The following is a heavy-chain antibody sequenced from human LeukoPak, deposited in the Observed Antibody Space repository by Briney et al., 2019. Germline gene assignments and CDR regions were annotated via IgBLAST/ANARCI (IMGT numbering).Heavy chain of an antibody. Sequence: SETLSLTCSVSGDSISRYYWNWIRQPPGRGLEWIGRIFTGGFINYNPSLSSRVTVSLDTSKNQVSLKLTSVTAADTAVYYCARHSMLSSTYFGVSDIWGQGTTVTVSS. J-gene: IGHJ3*02. D-gene: IGHD6-13*01. CDR3: ARHSMLSSTYFGVSDI. V-gene: IGHV4-4*07. CDR2: IFTGGFI. CDR1: GDSISRYY.